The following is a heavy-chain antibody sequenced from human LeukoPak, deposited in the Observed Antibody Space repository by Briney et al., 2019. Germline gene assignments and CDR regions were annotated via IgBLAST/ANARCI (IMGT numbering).Heavy chain of an antibody. Sequence: PGGSLRLSCGASGFTFSNYIMSWVRQGPGRGLEWVSGISGTTGKTYYADSVKGRFRISRDNSKNTLYLQMDRPRAEDTAVYYCAKGGGETTVEVSAATGVFHYWGQGTLVTVSS. V-gene: IGHV3-23*01. CDR3: AKGGGETTVEVSAATGVFHY. D-gene: IGHD4-11*01. CDR1: GFTFSNYI. J-gene: IGHJ4*02. CDR2: ISGTTGKT.